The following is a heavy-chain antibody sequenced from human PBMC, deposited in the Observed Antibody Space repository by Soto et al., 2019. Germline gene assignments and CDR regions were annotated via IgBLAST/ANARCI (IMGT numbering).Heavy chain of an antibody. Sequence: QVQLVQSGAEVKKPGSSVKVSCKASGGTVSNSAISWLRQAPGQGLEWMGGLIPIFGPATYSQKFQDRVTITADESTGTGYMELSSLTAEDTAVYFCGRGSSWTKAEYWGQGTLVTVSS. CDR1: GGTVSNSA. V-gene: IGHV1-69*01. J-gene: IGHJ4*02. CDR2: LIPIFGPA. CDR3: GRGSSWTKAEY. D-gene: IGHD6-13*01.